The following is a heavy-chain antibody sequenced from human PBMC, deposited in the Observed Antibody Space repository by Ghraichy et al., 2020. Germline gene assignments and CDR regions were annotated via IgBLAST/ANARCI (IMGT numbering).Heavy chain of an antibody. J-gene: IGHJ3*01. CDR1: GFNVGDKY. Sequence: GSLRLSCAVSGFNVGDKYMNWVRQAPGKGLEWVSVIYISGSTFYRDSVKGRFVISRDTSKNTLNLQMHNLRAEDTAMYYCTRDMGKNNYNFDALDVWGQGTQVVVSA. CDR3: TRDMGKNNYNFDALDV. V-gene: IGHV3-66*01. CDR2: IYISGST. D-gene: IGHD3-10*01.